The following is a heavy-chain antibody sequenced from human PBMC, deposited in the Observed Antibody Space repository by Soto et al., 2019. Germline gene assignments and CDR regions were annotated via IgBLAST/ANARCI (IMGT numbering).Heavy chain of an antibody. CDR3: ARLPNKSPQN. Sequence: EVQLVESGGGLVQPGGSLRLSCAASVFSFSSYWMHWVRQAPGKGLVWVSSISTDASSTSYADPVKGRFTISRDNAKNTLYLQLNSVRAEDTAVYYCARLPNKSPQNWGQGTLVIVSP. CDR2: ISTDASST. J-gene: IGHJ1*01. CDR1: VFSFSSYW. V-gene: IGHV3-74*01.